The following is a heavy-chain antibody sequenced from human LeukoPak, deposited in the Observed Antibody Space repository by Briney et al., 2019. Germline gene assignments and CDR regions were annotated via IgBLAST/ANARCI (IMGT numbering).Heavy chain of an antibody. V-gene: IGHV3-23*01. CDR1: GFTFSSYA. Sequence: GGSLRLSCAASGFTFSSYAMNWVRQAPGKGLEWVSVISGTGGRTYYADSVKGRFTISRDNSKNTLYLQMNSLRAEDTAFYYCAKDISLGFRWSTFDFWGQGTLVTVSS. CDR2: ISGTGGRT. D-gene: IGHD6-13*01. CDR3: AKDISLGFRWSTFDF. J-gene: IGHJ4*02.